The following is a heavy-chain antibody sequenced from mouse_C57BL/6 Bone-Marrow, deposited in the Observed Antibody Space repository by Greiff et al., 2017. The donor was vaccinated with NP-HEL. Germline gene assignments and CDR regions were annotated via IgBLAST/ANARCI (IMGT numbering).Heavy chain of an antibody. D-gene: IGHD2-4*01. CDR2: ISNGGGST. CDR1: GFTFSDYY. J-gene: IGHJ4*01. V-gene: IGHV5-12*01. Sequence: EVKLVESGGGLVQPGGSLKLSCAASGFTFSDYYMYWVRQTPEKRLEWVAYISNGGGSTYYLDTVKGRFTISRDNAKNTLYLQMSRLKSEDTAMYYCARHRIYYDYEGAMDYWGQGTSVTVSS. CDR3: ARHRIYYDYEGAMDY.